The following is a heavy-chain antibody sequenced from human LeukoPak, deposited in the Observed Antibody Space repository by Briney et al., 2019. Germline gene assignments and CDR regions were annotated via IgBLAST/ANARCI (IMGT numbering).Heavy chain of an antibody. J-gene: IGHJ5*02. Sequence: PSASVKVSCKASGYTFTGYYMHWVRQAPGQGLEWMGWINPNSGGTNYAQKFQGRVTMTRDMSTSTDYMELSSLRSEDTAVYYCARDNSVEDTAWWFDPWGQGTLVTVSS. CDR3: ARDNSVEDTAWWFDP. CDR2: INPNSGGT. CDR1: GYTFTGYY. V-gene: IGHV1-2*02. D-gene: IGHD4-23*01.